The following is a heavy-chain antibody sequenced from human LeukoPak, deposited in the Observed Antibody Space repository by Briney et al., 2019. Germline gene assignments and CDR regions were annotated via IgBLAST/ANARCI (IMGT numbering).Heavy chain of an antibody. V-gene: IGHV4-59*01. Sequence: SETLSLTCTVSGGSINYYYWMWIRQPPGKGLEWIGYIYYSGGTHYNPSLKSRVTMLVDTSKNQFSLKLTAVTAADTAVYYCARKTPGAGHFDYWGQGSLVTASS. CDR1: GGSINYYY. J-gene: IGHJ4*02. CDR3: ARKTPGAGHFDY. D-gene: IGHD7-27*01. CDR2: IYYSGGT.